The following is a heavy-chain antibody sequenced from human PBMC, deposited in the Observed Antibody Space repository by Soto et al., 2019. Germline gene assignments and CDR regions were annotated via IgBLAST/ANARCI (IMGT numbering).Heavy chain of an antibody. CDR3: ARAEDYDFWSGYYTGIRSRTARSRDVLLYFRGYGMDV. V-gene: IGHV1-46*01. CDR1: GYTFTSYY. CDR2: INPSGGST. J-gene: IGHJ6*02. Sequence: ASVKVSCKASGYTFTSYYMHWVRQAPGQGLEWMGIINPSGGSTSYAQKFQGRVTMTRDTSTSTVYMELRSLRSEDTAVYYCARAEDYDFWSGYYTGIRSRTARSRDVLLYFRGYGMDVWGQGPTVTVYS. D-gene: IGHD3-3*01.